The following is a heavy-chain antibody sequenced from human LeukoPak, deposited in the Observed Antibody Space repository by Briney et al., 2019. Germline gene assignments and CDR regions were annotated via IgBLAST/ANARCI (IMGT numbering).Heavy chain of an antibody. Sequence: SETLSLTCTVSGGSISSYYWSWIRQPPGKGLEWIGEINHSGSTNYNPSLKSRVTISVDTSKNQFSLKLSSVTAADTAVYYCARHYYTYCSSTSCYLNWFDPWGQGTLVTVSS. CDR2: INHSGST. CDR3: ARHYYTYCSSTSCYLNWFDP. J-gene: IGHJ5*02. V-gene: IGHV4-34*01. CDR1: GGSISSYY. D-gene: IGHD2-2*01.